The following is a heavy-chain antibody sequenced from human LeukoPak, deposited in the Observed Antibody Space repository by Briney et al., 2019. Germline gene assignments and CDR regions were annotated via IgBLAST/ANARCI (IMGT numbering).Heavy chain of an antibody. Sequence: ASVKVSCKASGYTFTSYGISWVRQAPGQGLEWMGWISAYNGNTNYAQKLQGRVTMTTDTSTSTAYMELRNLRSDDTAVYYCARDHGYYDSSGYYDLDYWGQGTLVTVSS. V-gene: IGHV1-18*01. J-gene: IGHJ4*02. D-gene: IGHD3-22*01. CDR2: ISAYNGNT. CDR1: GYTFTSYG. CDR3: ARDHGYYDSSGYYDLDY.